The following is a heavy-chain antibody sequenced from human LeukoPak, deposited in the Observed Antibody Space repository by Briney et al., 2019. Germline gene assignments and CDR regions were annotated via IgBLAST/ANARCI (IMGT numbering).Heavy chain of an antibody. D-gene: IGHD3-22*01. Sequence: AGGSLRLSCAASGFTSSSYAMHWVRQAPGKGLEWVAVISYDGSNKYYADSVKGRFTISRDNSKNTLYLQMNSLRAEDTAVYYCARDYDSSGYYCYFDYWGQGTLVTVSS. J-gene: IGHJ4*02. CDR2: ISYDGSNK. V-gene: IGHV3-30-3*01. CDR1: GFTSSSYA. CDR3: ARDYDSSGYYCYFDY.